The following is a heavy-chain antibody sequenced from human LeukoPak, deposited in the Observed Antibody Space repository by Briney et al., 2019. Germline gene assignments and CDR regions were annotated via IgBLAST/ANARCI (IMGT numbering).Heavy chain of an antibody. J-gene: IGHJ4*02. V-gene: IGHV4-31*03. D-gene: IGHD3-22*01. CDR1: GDSISSGGYY. Sequence: SETLSLTCTVSGDSISSGGYYWTWIRQHPGKGLEWIGYIHSSGSTYYNPSLRSRLTMSADTSKSQLSLRLSSVTAADTAVYYCATGNGYYYGYLDHWGQGTVVTVSS. CDR2: IHSSGST. CDR3: ATGNGYYYGYLDH.